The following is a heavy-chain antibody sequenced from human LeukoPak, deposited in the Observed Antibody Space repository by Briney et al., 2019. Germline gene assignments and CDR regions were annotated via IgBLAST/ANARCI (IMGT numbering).Heavy chain of an antibody. CDR1: GFTFSSYS. Sequence: GGSLRLSCAASGFTFSSYSMNWVRQAPGKGLEWVSSISSSSSYIYYADSVKGRFTISRDNSKNTLYLQMNSLRAEDTAVYYCARGLAAAGAFAFDIWGQGTMVTVSS. CDR2: ISSSSSYI. J-gene: IGHJ3*02. CDR3: ARGLAAAGAFAFDI. D-gene: IGHD6-13*01. V-gene: IGHV3-21*04.